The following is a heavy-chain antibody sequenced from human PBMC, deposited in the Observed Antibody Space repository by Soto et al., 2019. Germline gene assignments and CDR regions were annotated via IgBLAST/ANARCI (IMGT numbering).Heavy chain of an antibody. CDR1: GFTFSSYG. CDR2: IWYDGSNK. Sequence: QVQLVESGGGVVQPGRSLRLSCAASGFTFSSYGMHWVRQAPGKGLEWVAVIWYDGSNKYYADSVKGRFTISRDDSKNTLNLQMNSLRDEDTAVYYGARGDGDYSSRCAYWGQGTLVTVSS. V-gene: IGHV3-33*01. D-gene: IGHD4-17*01. J-gene: IGHJ4*02. CDR3: ARGDGDYSSRCAY.